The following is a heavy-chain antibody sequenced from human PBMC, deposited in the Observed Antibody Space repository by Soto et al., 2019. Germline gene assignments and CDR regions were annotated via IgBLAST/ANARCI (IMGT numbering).Heavy chain of an antibody. D-gene: IGHD5-18*01. J-gene: IGHJ4*02. V-gene: IGHV1-3*01. CDR1: GYTFTSYS. Sequence: AASVKVSCKASGYTFTSYSIHWVRQAPGQRLEWMGWVNAGNGNTKYSQKFQGRLTITRDTSASTAYVELSSLISEDTAVIYCARVTAMVAGPFDYWGQGTQVTSPQ. CDR2: VNAGNGNT. CDR3: ARVTAMVAGPFDY.